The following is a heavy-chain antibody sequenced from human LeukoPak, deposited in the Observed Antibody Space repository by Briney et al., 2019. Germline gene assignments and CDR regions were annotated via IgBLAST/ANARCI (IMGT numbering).Heavy chain of an antibody. CDR2: IYHSGST. CDR3: ARDSTYCTNGVCYVH. Sequence: TSGALSLTCAVSGGSISSSNWWSWVRQPPGKGLEWIGEIYHSGSTNYNPSLKSRVTISVDKSKNQFSLKLSSVTAADTAVYYCARDSTYCTNGVCYVHWGQGTLVTVSS. CDR1: GGSISSSNW. D-gene: IGHD2-8*01. J-gene: IGHJ4*02. V-gene: IGHV4-4*02.